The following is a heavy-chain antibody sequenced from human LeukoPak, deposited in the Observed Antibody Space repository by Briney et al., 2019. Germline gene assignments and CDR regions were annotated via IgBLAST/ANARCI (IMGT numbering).Heavy chain of an antibody. D-gene: IGHD5-24*01. CDR1: GGSISSYY. J-gene: IGHJ4*02. CDR2: IYYSGST. V-gene: IGHV4-59*01. CDR3: ARARWLQFGRAYYFDY. Sequence: SETLSLTCTVSGGSISSYYWSWIRQPPGKGLEWIGYIYYSGSTNYNPSLKSRVTISVDTSKNQFSLKLSSVTAADTAVYYCARARWLQFGRAYYFDYWGQGTLVTVSS.